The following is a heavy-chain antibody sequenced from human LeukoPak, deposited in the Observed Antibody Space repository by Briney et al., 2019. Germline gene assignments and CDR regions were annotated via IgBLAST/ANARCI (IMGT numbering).Heavy chain of an antibody. CDR1: GFTASSNY. V-gene: IGHV3-53*01. CDR3: AVYNYYYDGTTYRYFQH. Sequence: GGSLRLSCAVSGFTASSNYMSWVRQAPGKGLEWASLIYSDGRTYYADSVKGRFTISRDNSKNMVFLQMNSLRAGDTAMYYCAVYNYYYDGTTYRYFQHWGQGTLVTVSS. D-gene: IGHD3-22*01. CDR2: IYSDGRT. J-gene: IGHJ1*01.